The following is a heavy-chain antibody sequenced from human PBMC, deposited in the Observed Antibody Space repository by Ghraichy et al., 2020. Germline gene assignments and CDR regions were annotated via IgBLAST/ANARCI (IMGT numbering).Heavy chain of an antibody. CDR2: ISSSSSYT. CDR3: ARGGIVLATARS. Sequence: GGSLRLSCAASGFTLSHYSISWLLQAPGQGLEWVSYISSSSSYTNYADSVKGRFTISRDNAKNSLYLQMNSLRAEDTAVYYCARGGIVLATARSWGQGTLVT. V-gene: IGHV3-11*06. J-gene: IGHJ4*02. CDR1: GFTLSHYS. D-gene: IGHD1-26*01.